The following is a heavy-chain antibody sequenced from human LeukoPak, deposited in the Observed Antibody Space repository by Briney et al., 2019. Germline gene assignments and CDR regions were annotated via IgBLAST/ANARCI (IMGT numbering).Heavy chain of an antibody. D-gene: IGHD6-19*01. CDR1: GYTFTDYY. CDR3: AXVWXTEISGLNWFDP. V-gene: IGHV1-2*02. CDR2: INPNTGDT. J-gene: IGHJ5*02. Sequence: ASVKVSCKASGYTFTDYYVFWVRQAPGQGLEWMGWINPNTGDTNSAQRFQDRVTMTRDTSISTAYMELNRLRYDDAAVYYCAXVWXTEISGLNWFDPWGQGTLVTVSS.